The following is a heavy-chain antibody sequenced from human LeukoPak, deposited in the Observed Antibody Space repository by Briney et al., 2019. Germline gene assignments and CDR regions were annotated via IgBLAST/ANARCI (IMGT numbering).Heavy chain of an antibody. D-gene: IGHD6-13*01. V-gene: IGHV3-21*01. CDR2: ISSSSSYI. Sequence: AGGSLRLSCAASGFTFSSYSMNWVRQAPGKGLEWVSSISSSSSYIYHADSVKGRFTISRDNAKNSLYLQMNSLRAEDTAVYYCARGGWGAAAAGFIYVFDYWGQGTLVTVSS. CDR1: GFTFSSYS. CDR3: ARGGWGAAAAGFIYVFDY. J-gene: IGHJ4*02.